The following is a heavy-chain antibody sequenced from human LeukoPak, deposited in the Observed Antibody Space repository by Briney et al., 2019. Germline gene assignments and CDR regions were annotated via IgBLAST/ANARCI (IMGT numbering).Heavy chain of an antibody. Sequence: PGGSLRLSCAASGFTFSSYAMHWVRQAPGKGLEWVAVISYDGSNKYYADSVKGRFTISRDNSKNTLYLQMNSLRAEDTAVYYCARDLSEYSSTLDYWGQGTLVTVSS. V-gene: IGHV3-30*01. D-gene: IGHD6-6*01. CDR3: ARDLSEYSSTLDY. J-gene: IGHJ4*02. CDR1: GFTFSSYA. CDR2: ISYDGSNK.